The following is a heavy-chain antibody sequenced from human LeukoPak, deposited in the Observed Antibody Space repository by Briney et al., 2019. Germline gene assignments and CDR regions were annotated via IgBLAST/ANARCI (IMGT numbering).Heavy chain of an antibody. CDR3: ARNGRSNSWYDFDY. Sequence: GGSLRLSCAASGFTFRSYSMNWVRQAPGKGLEWVSSISSASHIFYADSVTGRFTISRDNAKNSLYLQMNSLRAEDTAVYYCARNGRSNSWYDFDYWGQGTLVTVSS. CDR1: GFTFRSYS. CDR2: ISSASHI. V-gene: IGHV3-21*01. J-gene: IGHJ4*02. D-gene: IGHD6-13*01.